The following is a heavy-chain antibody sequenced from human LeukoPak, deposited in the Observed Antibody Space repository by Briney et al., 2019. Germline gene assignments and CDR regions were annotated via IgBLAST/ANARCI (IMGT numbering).Heavy chain of an antibody. J-gene: IGHJ5*02. CDR3: ARDGVEFYNWLDP. V-gene: IGHV3-23*01. CDR2: ISGSGGST. Sequence: GGSLRLSCAASGFTFSSYAMSWVRQAPGKGLEWVSAISGSGGSTYYADSVKGRFTISRDNAKNTLYLQMNSLRAEDTAVYYCARDGVEFYNWLDPWGQGTLVTVSS. D-gene: IGHD2-21*01. CDR1: GFTFSSYA.